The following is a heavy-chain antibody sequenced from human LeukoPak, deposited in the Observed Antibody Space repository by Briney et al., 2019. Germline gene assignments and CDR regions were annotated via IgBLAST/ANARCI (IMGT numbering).Heavy chain of an antibody. D-gene: IGHD3-3*01. V-gene: IGHV3-66*01. CDR2: LYSGGSP. CDR1: GFTVSSNY. CDR3: VRGEYETYYDSWSGYSIGWFDP. Sequence: GGSLRLSCAASGFTVSSNYMSWARQAPGRGLEGVSVLYSGGSPYYADSVKGRFTISRDNSKNTLYLQMNSLRAEDTAVYYCVRGEYETYYDSWSGYSIGWFDPWGQGIQVTVSS. J-gene: IGHJ5*02.